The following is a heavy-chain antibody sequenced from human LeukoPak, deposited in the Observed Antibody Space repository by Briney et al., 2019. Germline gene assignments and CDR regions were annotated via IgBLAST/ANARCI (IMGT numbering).Heavy chain of an antibody. V-gene: IGHV1-58*02. CDR2: TVVGSGNT. J-gene: IGHJ4*02. CDR1: GFTFTSSA. Sequence: SVKVSCKASGFTFTSSAMQWVRQARGQRLEWIGWTVVGSGNTNYAQKFQERVTITRDMSTSTAYMELSSLRSEDTAEYYCAASGTTRGVMPYWGQGTLVTVSS. D-gene: IGHD3-10*01. CDR3: AASGTTRGVMPY.